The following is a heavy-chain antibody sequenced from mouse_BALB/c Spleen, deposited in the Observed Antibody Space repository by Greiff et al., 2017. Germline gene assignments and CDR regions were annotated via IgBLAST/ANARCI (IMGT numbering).Heavy chain of an antibody. Sequence: EVKLVESGGGLVQPGGSRTLSCAASGFTFSDYGMAWVRQAPGKGPEWVAFISNLAYSIYYADTVKGRFTISRENAKNTLYLEMSSLRSEDTAMYYCAKDDYYGSRAMDYWGQGTSVTVSS. V-gene: IGHV5-15*02. D-gene: IGHD1-1*01. CDR2: ISNLAYSI. CDR3: AKDDYYGSRAMDY. J-gene: IGHJ4*01. CDR1: GFTFSDYG.